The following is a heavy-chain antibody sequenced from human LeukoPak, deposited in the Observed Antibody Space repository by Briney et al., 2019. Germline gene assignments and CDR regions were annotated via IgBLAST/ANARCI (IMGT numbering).Heavy chain of an antibody. CDR3: AKGALTGYYTDYFDY. V-gene: IGHV3-23*01. Sequence: GGSLRLSRAASGFTFSSYWLHWVRQAPGKGLEWVSAISGSGGSTYYSGSVQGRFTISRDNSKDTLYLQMNSLRAEDTALYYCAKGALTGYYTDYFDYWGQGTLVTVSS. D-gene: IGHD3-9*01. CDR2: ISGSGGST. CDR1: GFTFSSYW. J-gene: IGHJ4*02.